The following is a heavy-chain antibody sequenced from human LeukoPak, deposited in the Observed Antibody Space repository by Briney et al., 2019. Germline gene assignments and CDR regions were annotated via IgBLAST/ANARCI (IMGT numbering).Heavy chain of an antibody. V-gene: IGHV1-3*01. Sequence: ASVKVSCKASGYTFTSYAMHWVRQAPGQRLEWMGWINAGNGNTKYSQKFQGRVTITRDTSASTAYMELSSLRSEDTAVYYCARDTYYDILTGYSNSDAFDIWGQGTMVTVSS. CDR1: GYTFTSYA. CDR3: ARDTYYDILTGYSNSDAFDI. J-gene: IGHJ3*02. D-gene: IGHD3-9*01. CDR2: INAGNGNT.